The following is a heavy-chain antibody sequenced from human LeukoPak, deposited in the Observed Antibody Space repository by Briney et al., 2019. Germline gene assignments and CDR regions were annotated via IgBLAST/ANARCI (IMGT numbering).Heavy chain of an antibody. D-gene: IGHD3-10*01. J-gene: IGHJ4*02. Sequence: GRSLRLSCAASGFTFSRHGMHWVRQAPGKGLEWVAVISYDGSNKYYADSVKGRFTISRDNSKNTLYLQMNSLRAEDTAVYYCAKVEKCYGSGSLIDYWGQGTLVTVSS. CDR2: ISYDGSNK. CDR3: AKVEKCYGSGSLIDY. CDR1: GFTFSRHG. V-gene: IGHV3-30*18.